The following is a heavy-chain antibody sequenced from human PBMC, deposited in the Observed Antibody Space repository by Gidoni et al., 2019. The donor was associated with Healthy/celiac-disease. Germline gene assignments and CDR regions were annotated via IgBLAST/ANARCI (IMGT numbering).Heavy chain of an antibody. CDR1: GFPFSNAW. Sequence: EVQLVESGGGLVKPGGSLRLSCAASGFPFSNAWMSWVRQAPGKGLEWVGRIKSKTDGGTTDYAAPVKGRFTISRDDSKNTLYLQMNSLKTEDTAVYYCTTLTPQWLSGYWGQGTLVTVSS. CDR2: IKSKTDGGTT. D-gene: IGHD6-19*01. CDR3: TTLTPQWLSGY. V-gene: IGHV3-15*01. J-gene: IGHJ4*02.